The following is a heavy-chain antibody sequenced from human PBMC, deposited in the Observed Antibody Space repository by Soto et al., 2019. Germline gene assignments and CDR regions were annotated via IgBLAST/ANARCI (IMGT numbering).Heavy chain of an antibody. V-gene: IGHV3-48*03. CDR3: ARYGTRGDW. D-gene: IGHD3-10*01. J-gene: IGHJ5*01. CDR2: ISSSRLTT. Sequence: GGSLRLSCAASGFNFRMYEMHWVRKAPGKGLEWVSYISSSRLTTYYADFAEGRFTISRDNAKDSLYLHLNSLRVGDTAVYYCARYGTRGDWWGLGTQVTVSS. CDR1: GFNFRMYE.